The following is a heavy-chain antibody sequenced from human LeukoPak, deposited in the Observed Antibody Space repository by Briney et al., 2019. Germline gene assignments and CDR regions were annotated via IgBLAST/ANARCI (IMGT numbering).Heavy chain of an antibody. Sequence: GGSLRLSCAAPGFTFSSYWMSWVRQAPGKGLEWVANIKQDGSEKYYVDSVKGRFTISRDNAKNSLYLQMNSLRAEDTAVYYLSRSSRGAFDLRGQGTLVNGSS. V-gene: IGHV3-7*01. CDR2: IKQDGSEK. CDR1: GFTFSSYW. D-gene: IGHD3-10*01. CDR3: SRSSRGAFDL. J-gene: IGHJ4*01.